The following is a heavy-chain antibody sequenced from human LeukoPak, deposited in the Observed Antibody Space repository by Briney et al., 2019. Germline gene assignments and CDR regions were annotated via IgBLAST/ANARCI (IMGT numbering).Heavy chain of an antibody. CDR3: ARVPYYVRSGYRSFFDY. J-gene: IGHJ4*02. CDR1: GYSISRGYY. CDR2: ICNTGNT. V-gene: IGHV4-38-2*01. D-gene: IGHD3-22*01. Sequence: SDTLSLTWAVSGYSISRGYYWGCLRPPPGKGLEWIGSICNTGNTYYSPSLKGRITISGDPSKNEFSLKMSSVTAADSAVYLCARVPYYVRSGYRSFFDYGGQGCLATASS.